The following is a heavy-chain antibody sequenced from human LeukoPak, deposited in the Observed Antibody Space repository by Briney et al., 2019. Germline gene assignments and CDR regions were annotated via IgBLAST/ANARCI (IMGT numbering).Heavy chain of an antibody. Sequence: SETLSLTCAVYGGSFSGYYWSWIRQPPGKGLEWIGEINHSGSTNYNPSLKSRVTISVDTSKNQFSLKLSSVTAADTAVYYCARKSYAAIDYWCQGTLVTVSS. J-gene: IGHJ4*02. V-gene: IGHV4-34*01. CDR3: ARKSYAAIDY. CDR2: INHSGST. D-gene: IGHD6-25*01. CDR1: GGSFSGYY.